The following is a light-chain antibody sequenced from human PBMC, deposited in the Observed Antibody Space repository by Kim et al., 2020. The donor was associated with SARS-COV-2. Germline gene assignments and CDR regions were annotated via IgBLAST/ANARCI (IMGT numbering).Light chain of an antibody. CDR1: QSVLYSSNNKNY. V-gene: IGKV4-1*01. CDR3: QQYYSTPPT. CDR2: WAS. J-gene: IGKJ2*01. Sequence: RATINCKSSQSVLYSSNNKNYLAWYQQKPGQPPKLLIYWASTRESGVPDRFSRSGSGTDFTLTISSLQAEDVAVYYCQQYYSTPPTFGQGTKLEIK.